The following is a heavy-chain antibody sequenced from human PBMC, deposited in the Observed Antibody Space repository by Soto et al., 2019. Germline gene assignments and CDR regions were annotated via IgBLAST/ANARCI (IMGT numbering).Heavy chain of an antibody. CDR3: ARASMVTTSGTTAYYFDN. V-gene: IGHV4-31*03. D-gene: IGHD4-17*01. CDR2: ISHSGGA. CDR1: GGSIISDYNF. Sequence: PSETLSLTCTVSGGSIISDYNFWTWIRQHPGKGLEWVAYISHSGGAYYNPSLKSRLSISIDTSKKQFSLKVSSVTAADTAFYYCARASMVTTSGTTAYYFDNWGQGALVTVSS. J-gene: IGHJ4*02.